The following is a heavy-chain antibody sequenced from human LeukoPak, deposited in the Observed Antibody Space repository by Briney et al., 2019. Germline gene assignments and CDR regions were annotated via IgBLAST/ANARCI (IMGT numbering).Heavy chain of an antibody. CDR1: GFTFDDYA. V-gene: IGHV3-9*01. CDR2: ISWNSGSI. J-gene: IGHJ3*02. D-gene: IGHD3-22*01. CDR3: AKDLVVVALGAFDI. Sequence: TGRSLRLSCAASGFTFDDYAMHWVRQAPGKGLEWVSGISWNSGSIGYADSVKGRFTISRDNAKNSLYLQMNSLRAEDTALYYCAKDLVVVALGAFDIWGQGTMVTVSS.